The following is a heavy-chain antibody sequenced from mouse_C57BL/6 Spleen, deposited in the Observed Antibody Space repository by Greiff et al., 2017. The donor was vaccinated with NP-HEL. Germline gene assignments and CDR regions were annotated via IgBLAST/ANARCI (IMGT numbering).Heavy chain of an antibody. J-gene: IGHJ3*01. CDR1: GFTFSDYG. CDR2: ISSGSSTI. V-gene: IGHV5-17*01. Sequence: EVKLEESGGGLVKPGGSLKLSCAASGFTFSDYGMHWVRQAPEKGLEWVAYISSGSSTIYYADTVKGRFTISRDNAKNTLFRQMTSLGSEDTAMYYCSRMGVLAWFAYWGQGTLVTVSA. CDR3: SRMGVLAWFAY.